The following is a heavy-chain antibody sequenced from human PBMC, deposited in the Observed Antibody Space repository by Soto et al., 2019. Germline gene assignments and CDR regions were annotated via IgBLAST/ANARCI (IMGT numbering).Heavy chain of an antibody. V-gene: IGHV1-3*01. Sequence: ASVKVSCKASGYTFTSYAMHWVRQAPGQRLEWMGWINAGNGNTKYSQKFQGRVTITRDTSASTAYMELSSLRSEDTAVYYCAREGYDYIWGSKYYYYMDVWGKGTTVTVSS. CDR2: INAGNGNT. J-gene: IGHJ6*03. CDR1: GYTFTSYA. D-gene: IGHD3-16*01. CDR3: AREGYDYIWGSKYYYYMDV.